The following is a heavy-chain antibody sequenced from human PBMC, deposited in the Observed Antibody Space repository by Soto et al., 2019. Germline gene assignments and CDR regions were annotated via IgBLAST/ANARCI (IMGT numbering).Heavy chain of an antibody. D-gene: IGHD6-19*01. Sequence: SVKVSCKASGGTFSSYTISWVRQAPGQGLEWMGRIIPILGIANYAQKFQGRVTITADKSTSTAYMELSSLRSEDTAVYYCAVGLQEVAGTKYYIDYWGQGTLVTVSS. J-gene: IGHJ4*02. CDR3: AVGLQEVAGTKYYIDY. V-gene: IGHV1-69*02. CDR1: GGTFSSYT. CDR2: IIPILGIA.